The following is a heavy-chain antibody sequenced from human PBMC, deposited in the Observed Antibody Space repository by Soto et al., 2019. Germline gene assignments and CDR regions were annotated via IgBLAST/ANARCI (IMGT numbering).Heavy chain of an antibody. D-gene: IGHD4-17*01. CDR1: GFTFSNAW. CDR3: TTMTTVTTKFVP. J-gene: IGHJ5*02. V-gene: IGHV3-15*01. CDR2: IKRKTDGTTT. Sequence: GGALRLSCAASGFTFSNAWISWVRQAPGKGLEWVGRIKRKTDGTTTDYPEPVKGKFTIESDDSKNTLYLQMNSLKTEDTAVYYCTTMTTVTTKFVPWGQGTLVTVSS.